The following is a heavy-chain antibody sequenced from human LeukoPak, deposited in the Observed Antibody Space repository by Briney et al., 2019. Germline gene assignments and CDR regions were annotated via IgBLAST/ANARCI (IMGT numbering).Heavy chain of an antibody. CDR3: ARGPIAAAENWFDP. V-gene: IGHV3-9*01. CDR2: ISWNSGSI. D-gene: IGHD6-13*01. Sequence: GRSLRLSCAASGFTFDDYAMHWVRQAPGKGLEWVSGISWNSGSIGYADSVKGRFTISRDNAKNSLYLQMNSLRAEDTAVYYCARGPIAAAENWFDPWGQGTLVTVSS. CDR1: GFTFDDYA. J-gene: IGHJ5*02.